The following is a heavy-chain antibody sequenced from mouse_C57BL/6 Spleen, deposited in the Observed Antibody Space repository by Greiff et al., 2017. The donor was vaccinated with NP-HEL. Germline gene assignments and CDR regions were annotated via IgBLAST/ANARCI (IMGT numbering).Heavy chain of an antibody. Sequence: QVHVKQSGAELVRPGASVTLSCKASGYTFTDYEMHWVKQTPVHGLEWIGAIDPETGGTAYNQKFKGKAILTADKSSSTAYMELRSLTSEDSAVYYCTRYYYGSRGKDYWGQGTTLTVSS. D-gene: IGHD1-1*01. CDR3: TRYYYGSRGKDY. CDR2: IDPETGGT. V-gene: IGHV1-15*01. CDR1: GYTFTDYE. J-gene: IGHJ2*01.